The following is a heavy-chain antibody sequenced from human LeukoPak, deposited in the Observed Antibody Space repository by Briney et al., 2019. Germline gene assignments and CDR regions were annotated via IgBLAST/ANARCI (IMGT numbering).Heavy chain of an antibody. CDR3: ARAYCGGDCPYDAFDI. J-gene: IGHJ3*02. V-gene: IGHV4-59*08. Sequence: SETLSLTCTVSGGSISSYYRSWIRQPPGKGLEWIGYIYYSGSTNYNPSLKSRVTISVDTSKNQFSLKLSSVTAADTAVYYCARAYCGGDCPYDAFDIWGQGTMVTVSS. D-gene: IGHD2-21*02. CDR2: IYYSGST. CDR1: GGSISSYY.